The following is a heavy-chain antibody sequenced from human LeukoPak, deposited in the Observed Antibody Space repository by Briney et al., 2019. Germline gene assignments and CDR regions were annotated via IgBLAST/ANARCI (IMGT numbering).Heavy chain of an antibody. CDR1: GFTFSSYG. CDR3: ARANSSGGTDGYFDY. V-gene: IGHV3-33*01. Sequence: GGSLRLSCAASGFTFSSYGMHWVRQAPGKGLEWVAVIWYDGSNKYYADSVKGRFTISRDNSKNTLYLQMNSLRAEDTAVYYCARANSSGGTDGYFDYWGQGTLVTVSS. J-gene: IGHJ4*02. D-gene: IGHD6-19*01. CDR2: IWYDGSNK.